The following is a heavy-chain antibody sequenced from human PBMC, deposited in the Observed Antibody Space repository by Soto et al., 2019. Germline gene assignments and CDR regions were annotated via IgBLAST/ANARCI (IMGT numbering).Heavy chain of an antibody. Sequence: PSETLSLTCAVYGGSFSGYYWSWIRQPPGKGLEWIGEINHSGSTNYNPSLKSRVTISVDTSKNQFSLKLSSVTAADTAVYYCGGVVAATSYYYYYGMDVWGQGTTVTVSS. CDR1: GGSFSGYY. D-gene: IGHD2-15*01. V-gene: IGHV4-34*01. J-gene: IGHJ6*02. CDR2: INHSGST. CDR3: GGVVAATSYYYYYGMDV.